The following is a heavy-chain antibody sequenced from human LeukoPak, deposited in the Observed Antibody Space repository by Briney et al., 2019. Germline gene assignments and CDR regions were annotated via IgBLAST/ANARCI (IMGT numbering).Heavy chain of an antibody. CDR1: GYTFTGYY. CDR2: INPNSGGT. Sequence: ASVKVSCKASGYTFTGYYMHWVRQAPGQGLEWMGWINPNSGGTNYVQKFQGRVTMTRDTSISTAYMELSRLRSDDTAVYYCARAIVVVPASGFDPWGQGTLVTVSS. V-gene: IGHV1-2*02. D-gene: IGHD2-2*01. CDR3: ARAIVVVPASGFDP. J-gene: IGHJ5*02.